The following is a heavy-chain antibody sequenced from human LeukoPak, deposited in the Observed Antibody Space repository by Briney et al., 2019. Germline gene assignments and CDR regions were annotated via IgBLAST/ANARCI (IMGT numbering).Heavy chain of an antibody. J-gene: IGHJ4*02. Sequence: SQTLSLTCAISGYSVSSNSAAWNWIRQSPSRGLEWLGRTYYRSKWYNDYAVSVKSRITINPDTSKNQFSLQLNSVTPEDTAAYYCARGGIGYCSTTICSFDYWGQGTLVTVSS. CDR1: GYSVSSNSAA. V-gene: IGHV6-1*01. CDR3: ARGGIGYCSTTICSFDY. D-gene: IGHD2-2*01. CDR2: TYYRSKWYN.